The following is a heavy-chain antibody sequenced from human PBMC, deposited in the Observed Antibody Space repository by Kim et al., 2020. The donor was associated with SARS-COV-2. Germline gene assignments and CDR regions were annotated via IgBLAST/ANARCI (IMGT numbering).Heavy chain of an antibody. CDR2: ISWNSGSI. Sequence: GGSLRLSCAASGFTFDDYAMHWVRQAPGKGLEWVSGISWNSGSIGYADSVKGRFTISRDNAKNSLYLQMNSLRAEDTALYYCAKDPSPLSSSWYYYFDY. J-gene: IGHJ4*01. D-gene: IGHD6-13*01. CDR1: GFTFDDYA. CDR3: AKDPSPLSSSWYYYFDY. V-gene: IGHV3-9*01.